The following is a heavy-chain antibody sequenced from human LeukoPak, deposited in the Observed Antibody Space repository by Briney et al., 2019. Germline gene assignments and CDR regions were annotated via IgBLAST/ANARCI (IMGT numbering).Heavy chain of an antibody. CDR3: ARDFRVREAFDI. D-gene: IGHD5-24*01. CDR1: GYTFTSYY. Sequence: ASVKVSCKASGYTFTSYYMHWVRQAPGQGFEWMGIINPSGGSTSYAQKFQGRVTMTRDTSTSTVYMELSSLRSEDTAVYYCARDFRVREAFDIWGQGTMVTVSS. V-gene: IGHV1-46*01. CDR2: INPSGGST. J-gene: IGHJ3*02.